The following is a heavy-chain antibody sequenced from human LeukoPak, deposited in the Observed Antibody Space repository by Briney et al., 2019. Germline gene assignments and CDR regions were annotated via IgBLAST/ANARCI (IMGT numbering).Heavy chain of an antibody. CDR3: ATKLGSGYDYVY. Sequence: GGSLRLSCAAYGFTFSNSAMSSVRQAPGKGLEWVSAISGSGGSTFYADSVKGRFTISRDNSKNTLYLQMTSLRAEDTAVYYCATKLGSGYDYVYWGQGTLVTVSS. J-gene: IGHJ4*02. V-gene: IGHV3-23*01. CDR2: ISGSGGST. CDR1: GFTFSNSA. D-gene: IGHD5-12*01.